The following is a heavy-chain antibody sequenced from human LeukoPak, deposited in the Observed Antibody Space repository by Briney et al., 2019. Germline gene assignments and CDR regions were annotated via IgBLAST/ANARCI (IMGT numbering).Heavy chain of an antibody. V-gene: IGHV3-9*01. D-gene: IGHD3-10*01. CDR1: GFLFDDYA. Sequence: GGSLRLSCAAPGFLFDDYAMHWVRQAPGKGLEWVSGISWNSGSIGYADSVKGRFTISRDNAKNSLYLQMNSLRAEDTALYYCAKGSPLYYYGSGPNFDYWGQGILVTVSS. J-gene: IGHJ4*02. CDR3: AKGSPLYYYGSGPNFDY. CDR2: ISWNSGSI.